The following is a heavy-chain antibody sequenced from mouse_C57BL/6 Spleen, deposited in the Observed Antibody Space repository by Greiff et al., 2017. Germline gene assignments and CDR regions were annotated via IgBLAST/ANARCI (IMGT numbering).Heavy chain of an antibody. V-gene: IGHV3-1*01. CDR3: ARDAGYYYGSRAWFAY. D-gene: IGHD1-1*01. CDR2: ISYSGST. CDR1: GYSITSGYD. Sequence: EVKLMESGPGMVKPSQSLSLTCTVTGYSITSGYDWHWIRHFPGNKLEWMGYISYSGSTNYNPSLKSRISITHDTSKNHFFLKLNSVTTEDTATYYCARDAGYYYGSRAWFAYWGQGTLVTVSA. J-gene: IGHJ3*01.